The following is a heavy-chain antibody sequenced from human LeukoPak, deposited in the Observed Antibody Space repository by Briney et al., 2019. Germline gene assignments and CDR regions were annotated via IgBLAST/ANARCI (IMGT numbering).Heavy chain of an antibody. CDR1: GYTFTGYY. V-gene: IGHV1-18*04. CDR3: ARDSAPVPHYYGSGSYGDYFDY. CDR2: ISAYNGNT. D-gene: IGHD3-10*01. J-gene: IGHJ4*02. Sequence: VASVKVSCTASGYTFTGYYMHWVRQAPEQGLEWMGWISAYNGNTNYAQKLQGRVTMTTDTSTSTAYMELRSLRSDGTAVYYCARDSAPVPHYYGSGSYGDYFDYWGQGTLVTVSS.